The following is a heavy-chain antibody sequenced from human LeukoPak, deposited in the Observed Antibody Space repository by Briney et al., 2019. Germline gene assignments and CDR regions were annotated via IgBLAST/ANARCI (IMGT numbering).Heavy chain of an antibody. CDR2: INPKSGGT. V-gene: IGHV1-2*02. J-gene: IGHJ6*03. CDR3: ARAQVAAAIGYYYYMDV. CDR1: GYTFTDYY. Sequence: ASVKASCKASGYTFTDYYMHWVRQAPGQGLAWMGWINPKSGGTKYAQRFQGRMTMTRDTSINTAYMELSSLRSDDTAVYYCARAQVAAAIGYYYYMDVWGKGTTVTVSS. D-gene: IGHD2-2*02.